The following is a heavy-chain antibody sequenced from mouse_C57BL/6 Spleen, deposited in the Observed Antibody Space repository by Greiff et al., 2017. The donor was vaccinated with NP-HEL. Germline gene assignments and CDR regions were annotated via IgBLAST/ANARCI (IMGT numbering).Heavy chain of an antibody. CDR1: GFTFSSYA. Sequence: EVHLVESGGGLVKPGGSLKLSCAASGFTFSSYAMSWVRQTPEKRLEWVATISDGGSYTYYPDNVKGRFTISRDNAKNNLYLQMSHLKSEDTAMYYCARARDYDYPYYAMDYWGQGTSVTVSS. V-gene: IGHV5-4*01. CDR2: ISDGGSYT. J-gene: IGHJ4*01. D-gene: IGHD2-4*01. CDR3: ARARDYDYPYYAMDY.